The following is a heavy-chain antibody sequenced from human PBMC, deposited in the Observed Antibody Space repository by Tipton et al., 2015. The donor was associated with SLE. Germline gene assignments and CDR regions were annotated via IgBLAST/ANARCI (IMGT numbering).Heavy chain of an antibody. V-gene: IGHV3-23*01. D-gene: IGHD5-24*01. CDR1: GFTFSSYA. CDR2: ISGSGGST. CDR3: ARDGKMATIPGAFDI. Sequence: SLRLSCAASGFTFSSYAMSWVRQAPGKGLEWVSAISGSGGSTYYADSVKGRFTISRDNSENTLYLQMNSLRAEDTAVYYCARDGKMATIPGAFDIWGQGTMVTVSS. J-gene: IGHJ3*02.